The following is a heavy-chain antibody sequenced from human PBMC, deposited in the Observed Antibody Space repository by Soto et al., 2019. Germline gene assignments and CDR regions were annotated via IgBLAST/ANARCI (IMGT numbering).Heavy chain of an antibody. CDR2: INDRGSI. V-gene: IGHV4-34*01. D-gene: IGHD3-9*01. CDR1: GGSFSGYY. CDR3: ARESHDILTGPPWVWYFDL. Sequence: QVQLQQWGAGPLRPLETLSLTCGVSGGSFSGYYWAWIRQSPGKGLEWIGEINDRGSINYNQSLKSRVSISVDTSKNHYSLNLRSVTAADTAVYYCARESHDILTGPPWVWYFDLWGRGTLVTVSS. J-gene: IGHJ2*01.